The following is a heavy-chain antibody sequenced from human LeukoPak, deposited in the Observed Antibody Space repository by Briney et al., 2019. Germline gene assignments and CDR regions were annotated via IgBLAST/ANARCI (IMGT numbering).Heavy chain of an antibody. CDR2: IKSKTDGGTI. V-gene: IGHV3-15*01. CDR1: GFTFSNAW. CDR3: TTLRIQLWLDY. J-gene: IGHJ4*02. D-gene: IGHD5-18*01. Sequence: GGSLRLSCAASGFTFSNAWMSWVRQAPGKGLEWVGRIKSKTDGGTIDYAAPVKGRFTISRDDSKNTLYLQMNSLKTEDTAVYYCTTLRIQLWLDYWGQGTLVTVYS.